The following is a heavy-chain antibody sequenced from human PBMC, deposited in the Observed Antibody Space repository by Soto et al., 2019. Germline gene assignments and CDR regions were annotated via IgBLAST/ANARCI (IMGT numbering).Heavy chain of an antibody. J-gene: IGHJ6*02. CDR1: GGSISSSSYY. CDR3: ARLGYDGYNLPYYYGMDV. V-gene: IGHV4-39*01. D-gene: IGHD3-22*01. CDR2: IYYSGST. Sequence: SETLSLTCTVSGGSISSSSYYWGWIRQPPGKGLEWIGSIYYSGSTYYNPSLKSRVTISVDTSKNQFSLKLSSVTAADTAVYYCARLGYDGYNLPYYYGMDVWGQGTTVTVSS.